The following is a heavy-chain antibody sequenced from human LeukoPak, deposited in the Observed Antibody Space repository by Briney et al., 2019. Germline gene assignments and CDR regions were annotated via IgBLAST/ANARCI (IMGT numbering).Heavy chain of an antibody. D-gene: IGHD3-16*02. Sequence: SETLSLTCSVSGDSIGSYYWTWIRQSPGKGLEWIGYIYYGGSTNYSPSLKSRVSISVDTSNNQFFLQLRSVSAADTAIYYCARGRARDGSYPWFDSWGQGTLVTVSS. CDR1: GDSIGSYY. J-gene: IGHJ5*01. CDR2: IYYGGST. V-gene: IGHV4-59*01. CDR3: ARGRARDGSYPWFDS.